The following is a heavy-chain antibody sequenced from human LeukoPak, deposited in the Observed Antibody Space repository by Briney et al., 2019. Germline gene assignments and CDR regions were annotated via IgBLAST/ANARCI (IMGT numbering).Heavy chain of an antibody. Sequence: PSETLSLTCAVSGYSISSGYYWGWIRQPPGKGLEWIGSIYHSGSTYYNPSLKSRVTISVDTSKNQFSLKLSSVTAADTAVYYCARLPYGVYYFDYWGQGTLVTVSS. CDR2: IYHSGST. CDR3: ARLPYGVYYFDY. D-gene: IGHD4-17*01. CDR1: GYSISSGYY. V-gene: IGHV4-38-2*01. J-gene: IGHJ4*02.